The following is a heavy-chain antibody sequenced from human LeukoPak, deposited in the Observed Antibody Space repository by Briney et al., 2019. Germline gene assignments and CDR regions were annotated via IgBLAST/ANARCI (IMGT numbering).Heavy chain of an antibody. V-gene: IGHV6-1*01. CDR1: GDSFSSNSAT. J-gene: IGHJ6*02. D-gene: IGHD6-6*01. CDR2: TYYRSKWYK. Sequence: SQTLSLTCAISGDSFSSNSATWNWIRQSPSRGLEWLGRTYYRSKWYKYYAVSVKSRITINPDTSKNQFSLQLKSASPEDTAVYYCTRQRSTSTDYYGMDVWGQGTTVTVSS. CDR3: TRQRSTSTDYYGMDV.